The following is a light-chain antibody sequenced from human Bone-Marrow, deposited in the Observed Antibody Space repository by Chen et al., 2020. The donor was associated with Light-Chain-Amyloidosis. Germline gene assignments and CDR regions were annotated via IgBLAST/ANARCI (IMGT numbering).Light chain of an antibody. J-gene: IGLJ3*02. CDR1: NIGSTS. Sequence: SYVLTQPSSLSVATGQTATIACGGNNIGSTSVHWYQQTPGQAPLLVVYDDSDRPSGIHERLSGSNSGNTATLTISRVEAGDEADYYCQVWDRSSDRPVFGGGTKLTVL. CDR2: DDS. CDR3: QVWDRSSDRPV. V-gene: IGLV3-21*02.